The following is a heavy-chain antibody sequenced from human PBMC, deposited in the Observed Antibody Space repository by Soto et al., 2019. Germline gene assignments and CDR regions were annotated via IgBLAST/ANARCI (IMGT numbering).Heavy chain of an antibody. CDR2: ISGSDGKT. Sequence: GGSLRLSCRTSGFSFASFAMTWVRQAPGKGLEWVATISGSDGKTYYADSVKGRFSISRDTSRNTLYLQMNSLRADDTAIYYCAKWSYLDYWGQGTRVTVSS. D-gene: IGHD3-3*01. CDR3: AKWSYLDY. V-gene: IGHV3-23*01. J-gene: IGHJ4*02. CDR1: GFSFASFA.